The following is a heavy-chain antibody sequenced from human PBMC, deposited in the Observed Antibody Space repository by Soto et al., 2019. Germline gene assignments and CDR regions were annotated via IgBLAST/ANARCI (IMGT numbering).Heavy chain of an antibody. CDR2: ISAYNGNT. CDR1: GYTFTSYG. Sequence: QVQLVQSGAEVKKPGASVKVSCNASGYTFTSYGISWVRQAPGQGLEWMGWISAYNGNTNYAQKLQGRVTMATDTSTSTAYMELRSLRSDDTAVYYCARDPEIEDNYYYYGMDVWGQGTTVTVSS. D-gene: IGHD2-21*01. V-gene: IGHV1-18*04. CDR3: ARDPEIEDNYYYYGMDV. J-gene: IGHJ6*02.